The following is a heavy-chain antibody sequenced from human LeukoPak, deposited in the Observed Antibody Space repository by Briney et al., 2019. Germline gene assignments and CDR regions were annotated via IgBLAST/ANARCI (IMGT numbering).Heavy chain of an antibody. Sequence: GGSLRLSCAASGFIFSSYSMNWVRQAPGKGLEWVSYISSSGSTIYYADSVKGRFTISRDNAKNSLYLQMNSLRAEDTAVYYCAVLTYQLLDYYFDYWGQGTLVTVSS. V-gene: IGHV3-48*01. CDR3: AVLTYQLLDYYFDY. CDR1: GFIFSSYS. D-gene: IGHD2-2*01. CDR2: ISSSGSTI. J-gene: IGHJ4*02.